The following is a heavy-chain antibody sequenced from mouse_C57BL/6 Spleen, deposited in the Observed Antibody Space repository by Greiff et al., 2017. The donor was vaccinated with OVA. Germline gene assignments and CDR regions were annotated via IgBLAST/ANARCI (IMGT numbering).Heavy chain of an antibody. D-gene: IGHD1-1*01. CDR1: GFTFRSYA. Sequence: EVMLVESGEGLVKPGGSLKLSCAASGFTFRSYAMSWVRQTPEKRLEWVAYLSSGGDYIYYADTVKGRFTISRDNARNTLYLQMSSLKSEDTAMYYCTRDYGSSYYYAMDYWGQGTSVTVSS. CDR2: LSSGGDYI. CDR3: TRDYGSSYYYAMDY. V-gene: IGHV5-9-1*02. J-gene: IGHJ4*01.